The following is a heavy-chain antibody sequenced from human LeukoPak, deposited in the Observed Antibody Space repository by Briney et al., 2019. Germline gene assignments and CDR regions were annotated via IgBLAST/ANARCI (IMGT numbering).Heavy chain of an antibody. CDR3: ARGLWDDRPKYNWFDP. J-gene: IGHJ5*02. V-gene: IGHV1-69*13. CDR2: IIPIFGTA. CDR1: GGTFSSYA. D-gene: IGHD3-16*01. Sequence: ASVKVSCKASGGTFSSYAISWVRQAPGQGLEWMGGIIPIFGTANYAQKFQGRVTITADESTSTAYMELSSLRSEDTAVYYCARGLWDDRPKYNWFDPWGQGTLVTVSS.